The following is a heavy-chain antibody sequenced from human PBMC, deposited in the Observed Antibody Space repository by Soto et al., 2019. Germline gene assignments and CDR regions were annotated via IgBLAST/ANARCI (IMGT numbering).Heavy chain of an antibody. CDR3: ARQIADSYTGPNFQDYFYS. D-gene: IGHD3-16*01. J-gene: IGHJ4*02. Sequence: GESLKISCKGSGYSFAGYWITWVRQKPGKGLEWMGRIDPSDSQTYYSPSFRGHVTISVTKSITTVFLQWSSLWASDTAMYYCARQIADSYTGPNFQDYFYSWGQGTPVTVSS. V-gene: IGHV5-10-1*01. CDR1: GYSFAGYW. CDR2: IDPSDSQT.